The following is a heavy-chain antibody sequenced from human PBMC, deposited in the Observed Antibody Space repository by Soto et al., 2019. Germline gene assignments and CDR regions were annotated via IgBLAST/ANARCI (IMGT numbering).Heavy chain of an antibody. Sequence: GGSLRLSCAASGFTFSPHDMHWVRHATRFGLKCVSRTGLVGSTGYADSVKGRFTISRDNAKNSLYLQMNSLRAEDTAFYYCARAPGYYGDFFDFWGQGTLVTVSS. CDR1: GFTFSPHD. D-gene: IGHD4-17*01. CDR2: TGLVGST. J-gene: IGHJ4*02. V-gene: IGHV3-13*04. CDR3: ARAPGYYGDFFDF.